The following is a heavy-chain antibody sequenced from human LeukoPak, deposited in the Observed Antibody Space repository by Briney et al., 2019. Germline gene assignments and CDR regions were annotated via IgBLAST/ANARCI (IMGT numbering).Heavy chain of an antibody. CDR1: GFTFSGYS. CDR2: FGTRSTSV. J-gene: IGHJ4*02. Sequence: GGSLRLSCTASGFTFSGYSMNWIRQAPGKGLEWVSSFGTRSTSVYHAGSVKGRFAISRGNAKNSLYLQMNSLRAEDTALYYCAREVSEGFDFWGQGTLVTVSS. CDR3: AREVSEGFDF. D-gene: IGHD3-22*01. V-gene: IGHV3-21*01.